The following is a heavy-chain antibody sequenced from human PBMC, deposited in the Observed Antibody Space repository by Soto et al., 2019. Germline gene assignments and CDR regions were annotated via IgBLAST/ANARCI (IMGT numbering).Heavy chain of an antibody. CDR1: GGSFSGYY. Sequence: PSETLSLTCAVCGGSFSGYYWSWIRQPPGKXLEWIGEINHSGSTNYNPSLKSRVTISVDTSKNQFSLKLSSVTAADTAVYYCARQVSTFKTTVTTGGIDYWGQGTLVTVSS. V-gene: IGHV4-34*01. J-gene: IGHJ4*02. D-gene: IGHD4-17*01. CDR3: ARQVSTFKTTVTTGGIDY. CDR2: INHSGST.